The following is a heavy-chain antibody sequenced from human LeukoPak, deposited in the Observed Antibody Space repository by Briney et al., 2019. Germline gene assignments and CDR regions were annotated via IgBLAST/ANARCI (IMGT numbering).Heavy chain of an antibody. D-gene: IGHD3-22*01. CDR3: ARGRHYYDRSGYKKAFDI. V-gene: IGHV4-34*01. Sequence: SETLSLTCAVYGGSFSGYYWSWIRQPPGKGLEWIGEINHSGSTNYNPSLKSRVTISVDPSKNQFSLKLSSVTAADTAVYYCARGRHYYDRSGYKKAFDIWGQGTMVTVSS. J-gene: IGHJ3*02. CDR2: INHSGST. CDR1: GGSFSGYY.